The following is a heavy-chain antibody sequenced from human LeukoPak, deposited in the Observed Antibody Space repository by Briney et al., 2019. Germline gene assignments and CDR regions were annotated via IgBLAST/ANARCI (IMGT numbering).Heavy chain of an antibody. V-gene: IGHV4-4*07. CDR1: GGSISSYY. Sequence: SETLSLTCTVSGGSISSYYWSWIRQPAGKGLEWIGRIYTSGSTNHNPSLKSRVTMSVDTSKNQFSLKLSSVTAADTAVYYCARASWGYDFWSGYSSMDVWGKGTTVTVSS. CDR2: IYTSGST. J-gene: IGHJ6*03. CDR3: ARASWGYDFWSGYSSMDV. D-gene: IGHD3-3*01.